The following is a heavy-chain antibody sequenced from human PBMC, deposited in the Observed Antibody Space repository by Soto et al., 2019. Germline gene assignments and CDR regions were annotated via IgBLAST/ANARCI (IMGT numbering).Heavy chain of an antibody. D-gene: IGHD5-12*01. CDR1: GFTFSSYA. Sequence: GGSLRLSCAASGFTFSSYAMSWVRQAPGKGLEWVSAISGSGGSTYYADSVKGRFTISRDNSKNTLYLQMNSLRAEDTAVYYCAKDLEMATIPLIYFDYWGQGTLVTVSS. V-gene: IGHV3-23*01. CDR3: AKDLEMATIPLIYFDY. J-gene: IGHJ4*02. CDR2: ISGSGGST.